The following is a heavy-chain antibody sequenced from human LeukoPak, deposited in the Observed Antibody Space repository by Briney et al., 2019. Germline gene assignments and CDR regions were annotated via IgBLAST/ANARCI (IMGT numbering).Heavy chain of an antibody. CDR3: ARVYRCCSGGSCYSPYGP. J-gene: IGHJ5*02. V-gene: IGHV4-31*03. CDR1: GGSISSGGYY. D-gene: IGHD2-15*01. Sequence: SETLSLTCTVSGGSISSGGYYWSWIRQHPGTGLEWIGYIYYSGSTYYNPSLKSRVTISVDTSKNQFSLKLSSVTAADTAVYYCARVYRCCSGGSCYSPYGPWGQGTLVTVSS. CDR2: IYYSGST.